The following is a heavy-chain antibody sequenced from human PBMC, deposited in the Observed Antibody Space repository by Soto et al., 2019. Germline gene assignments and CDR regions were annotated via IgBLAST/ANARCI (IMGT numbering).Heavy chain of an antibody. CDR3: ARDLPSITGGNFYGMDV. J-gene: IGHJ6*02. V-gene: IGHV1-18*01. CDR1: GYIFTSYG. Sequence: QVQLVQSGAEVKKPGASVKVSCKASGYIFTSYGITWVRQAPGQGLEWMGWISAYNGNTNYAQKIQGRVTMTTETSTSTAYMDLRRLRSDDTAVYYCARDLPSITGGNFYGMDVWGQGTTVTVSS. D-gene: IGHD1-20*01. CDR2: ISAYNGNT.